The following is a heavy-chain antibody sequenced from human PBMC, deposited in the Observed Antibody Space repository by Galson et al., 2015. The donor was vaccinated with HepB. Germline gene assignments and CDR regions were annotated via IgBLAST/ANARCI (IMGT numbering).Heavy chain of an antibody. CDR3: ARDYYGSGSFGGDAFDI. D-gene: IGHD3-10*01. V-gene: IGHV3-48*04. CDR1: GFTFSSYS. Sequence: SLRLSCAASGFTFSSYSMNWVRQAPGKGLEWVSYISGSSSTIYYAADVKGRFTNSRDNAKNSLYLQMNSLRAEDTAVYYCARDYYGSGSFGGDAFDIWGQGTMVTVSS. CDR2: ISGSSSTI. J-gene: IGHJ3*02.